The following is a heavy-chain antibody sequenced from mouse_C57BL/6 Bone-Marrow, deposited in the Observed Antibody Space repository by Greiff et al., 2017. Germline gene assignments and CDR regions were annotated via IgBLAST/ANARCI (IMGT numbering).Heavy chain of an antibody. Sequence: QVQLKESGAELARPGASVKLSCKASGYTFTSYGISWVKQRTGQGLEWIGEIYPRSGNTYYNEKFKGKATLTADKSSSTAYMELRSLTSEDSAVYFGAREDYDKMAWFAYWGQGTLVTVSA. CDR3: AREDYDKMAWFAY. V-gene: IGHV1-81*01. CDR1: GYTFTSYG. CDR2: IYPRSGNT. J-gene: IGHJ3*01. D-gene: IGHD2-4*01.